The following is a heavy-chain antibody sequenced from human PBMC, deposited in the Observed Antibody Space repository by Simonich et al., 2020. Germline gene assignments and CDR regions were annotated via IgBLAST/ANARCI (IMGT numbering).Heavy chain of an antibody. V-gene: IGHV3-7*01. Sequence: EVQLVESGGGLVQPGGSLRLSCAASGFTFSSYWVSWVRQAPGKGLECVANKKQDGSEKYYVDSVKGRFTISRDNAKNSLYLQMNSLRAEDTAVYYCARDREVYGSGSYYNYWGQGTLVTVSS. CDR2: KKQDGSEK. CDR3: ARDREVYGSGSYYNY. CDR1: GFTFSSYW. J-gene: IGHJ4*02. D-gene: IGHD3-10*01.